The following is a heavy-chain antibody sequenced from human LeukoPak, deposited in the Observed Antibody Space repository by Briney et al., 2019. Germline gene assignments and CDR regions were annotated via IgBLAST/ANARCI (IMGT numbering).Heavy chain of an antibody. D-gene: IGHD3-16*01. J-gene: IGHJ4*02. Sequence: PGGSLRLSCSASGFTFSDYDMNWVRQAPGKGLEWVSSICYLSSHVYYGDSVKGRFSISRDNAKNSLYLQMNSLGAEDTAIYYCGRAFPPLRTASAGDLWGQGILVTVYS. CDR3: GRAFPPLRTASAGDL. CDR1: GFTFSDYD. V-gene: IGHV3-21*01. CDR2: ICYLSSHV.